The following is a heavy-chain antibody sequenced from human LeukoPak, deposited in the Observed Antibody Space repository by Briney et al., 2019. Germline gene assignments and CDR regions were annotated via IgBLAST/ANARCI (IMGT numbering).Heavy chain of an antibody. D-gene: IGHD4-17*01. CDR2: IYTSGST. CDR1: GGSISRGSYY. CDR3: ARDYADYYYGMDV. J-gene: IGHJ6*02. V-gene: IGHV4-61*02. Sequence: SETLSLTCTVSGGSISRGSYYWSWIRQPAGKGLEWIGRIYTSGSTNYNPSLKSRVTISVDTSKNQFSLKLSSVTAADTAVYYCARDYADYYYGMDVWGQGTTVTVSS.